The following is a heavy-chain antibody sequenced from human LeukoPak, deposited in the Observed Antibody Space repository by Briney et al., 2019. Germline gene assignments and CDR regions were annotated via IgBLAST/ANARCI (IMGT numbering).Heavy chain of an antibody. V-gene: IGHV1-2*02. CDR2: INPNSWGT. D-gene: IGHD3-22*01. Sequence: ASVKVSCKASGYTFTGYYMHWVRQAPGQGLEWMGWINPNSWGTNYSQKFQGRVTMTRDTSSSTAYMELSRLRSDDTAVYYCARDWLDSSGYYYFDYWGQGTLVTVSS. CDR3: ARDWLDSSGYYYFDY. CDR1: GYTFTGYY. J-gene: IGHJ4*02.